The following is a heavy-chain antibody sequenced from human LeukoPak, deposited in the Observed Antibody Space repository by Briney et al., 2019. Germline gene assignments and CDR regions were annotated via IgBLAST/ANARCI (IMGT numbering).Heavy chain of an antibody. Sequence: GGSLRLSCAASGFTLSSYWMSWVHQAPGKGPEWAANIKQDGSEKYYVDSVKGRFTISRDNAENSLYLQMNSLTAEDTAVYYCARDNYDIFDYWGQGTLVTVSS. J-gene: IGHJ4*02. D-gene: IGHD4-11*01. V-gene: IGHV3-7*01. CDR2: IKQDGSEK. CDR3: ARDNYDIFDY. CDR1: GFTLSSYW.